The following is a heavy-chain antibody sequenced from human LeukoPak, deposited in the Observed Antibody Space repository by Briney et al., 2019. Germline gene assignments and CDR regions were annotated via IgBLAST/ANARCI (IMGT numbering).Heavy chain of an antibody. Sequence: GRSLRLSCAASGCTFSGYGMHWVRQAPGKGLEWVAVISYAGSNKYYADSVKGRFTISRDNSKNTLYLQMNSLRAEDTAVYYCAKDLGSSGWFNDYWGQGTLVTVSS. J-gene: IGHJ4*02. CDR2: ISYAGSNK. CDR1: GCTFSGYG. CDR3: AKDLGSSGWFNDY. V-gene: IGHV3-30*18. D-gene: IGHD6-19*01.